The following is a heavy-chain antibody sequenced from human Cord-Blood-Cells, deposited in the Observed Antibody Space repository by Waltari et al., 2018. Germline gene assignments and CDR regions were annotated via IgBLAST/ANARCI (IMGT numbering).Heavy chain of an antibody. CDR2: INHGAST. Sequence: QVQLQQWGAGLLKPSETLSLTCAVYGGSFSGYYWSWIRQPPGKGLEWIGEINHGASTNYTPSLKSRVTISVDPSKNQFSLKLSSVTAADTAVYYCARETRYSGYDSRGFDYWGQGTLVTVSS. CDR1: GGSFSGYY. D-gene: IGHD5-12*01. V-gene: IGHV4-34*01. J-gene: IGHJ4*02. CDR3: ARETRYSGYDSRGFDY.